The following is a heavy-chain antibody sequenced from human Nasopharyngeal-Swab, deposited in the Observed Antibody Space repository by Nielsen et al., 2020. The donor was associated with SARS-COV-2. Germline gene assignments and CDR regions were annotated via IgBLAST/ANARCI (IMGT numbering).Heavy chain of an antibody. CDR1: GFTFSSYA. CDR3: TRGDGALTYFDY. V-gene: IGHV3-23*01. Sequence: GGSLRLSCAASGFTFSSYAMSWVRQAPGKGLEWVSAISGSGGSTYYADSVKGRFTISRDNAKSSVYLQMSSLRDEDTAVYYCTRGDGALTYFDYWGRGTLVSVSS. D-gene: IGHD4-17*01. CDR2: ISGSGGST. J-gene: IGHJ4*02.